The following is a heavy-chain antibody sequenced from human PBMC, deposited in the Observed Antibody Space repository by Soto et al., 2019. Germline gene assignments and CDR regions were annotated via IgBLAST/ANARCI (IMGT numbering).Heavy chain of an antibody. V-gene: IGHV3-23*01. CDR2: ISGSGGST. D-gene: IGHD3-9*01. CDR3: AKDRALRYFDWLDTYYFDY. Sequence: EVQLLESGGGLVQPGGSLRLSCAASGFTFSSYAMSWVRQAPGKGLEWVSAISGSGGSTYYADSVKGRFTISRDNSKNKLYLQMNSLRAEDTAVYYCAKDRALRYFDWLDTYYFDYWGQGTLVTVSS. CDR1: GFTFSSYA. J-gene: IGHJ4*02.